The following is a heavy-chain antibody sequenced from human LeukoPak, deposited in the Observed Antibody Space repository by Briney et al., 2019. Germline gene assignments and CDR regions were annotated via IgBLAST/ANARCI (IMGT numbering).Heavy chain of an antibody. CDR2: IYTSGST. D-gene: IGHD6-13*01. CDR3: ARIAAAAIRDYYYYYMDV. Sequence: SSETLSLTCTVSGGSISSYYWSWIRQPAGKGLEWIGRIYTSGSTNYNPSLKSRVTMSVDTSKNQFSLKLSSVTAADTAVYYCARIAAAAIRDYYYYYMDVWGKGTTVTVSS. J-gene: IGHJ6*03. V-gene: IGHV4-4*07. CDR1: GGSISSYY.